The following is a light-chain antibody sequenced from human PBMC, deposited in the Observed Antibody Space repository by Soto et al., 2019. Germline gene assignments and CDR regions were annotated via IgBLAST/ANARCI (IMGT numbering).Light chain of an antibody. Sequence: AIQMTQSPSSLSASVGDRVTITCRASQGIRNDLGWYQQKRGKAPKLLIYAASSLQSGVPSRFSGSGSGTDFTLTISSLQPEDFASYYCLQDYNYPLTFGQGTKVEVK. CDR1: QGIRND. CDR3: LQDYNYPLT. V-gene: IGKV1-6*01. CDR2: AAS. J-gene: IGKJ1*01.